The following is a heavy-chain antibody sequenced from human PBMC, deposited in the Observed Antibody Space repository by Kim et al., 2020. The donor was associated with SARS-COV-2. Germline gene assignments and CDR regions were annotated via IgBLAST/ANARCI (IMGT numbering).Heavy chain of an antibody. V-gene: IGHV3-23*01. D-gene: IGHD2-8*01. CDR1: GFTFSSYA. CDR2: ISGSGGST. CDR3: AKDRCPNGVWFTGEFDY. J-gene: IGHJ4*02. Sequence: GGSLRLSCAASGFTFSSYAMSWVRQAPGKGLEWVSAISGSGGSTYYADSVKGRFTISRDNFKNTLYLQMNSLRAEDTAVYYCAKDRCPNGVWFTGEFDYWGQGTLVTVSS.